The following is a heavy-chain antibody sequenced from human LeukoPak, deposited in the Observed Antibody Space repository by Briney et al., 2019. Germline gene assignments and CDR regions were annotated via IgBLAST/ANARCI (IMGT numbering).Heavy chain of an antibody. Sequence: ASVKVSCKVSGYTLTELSMHWVRQAPGKGLEWMGGFDPEDGETIYAQKFQGRVTMTEDTSTDTAYMELSSLRSKDTAVYYCATGLRYFDWFHFDYWGQGTLVTVSS. D-gene: IGHD3-9*01. CDR3: ATGLRYFDWFHFDY. CDR1: GYTLTELS. V-gene: IGHV1-24*01. CDR2: FDPEDGET. J-gene: IGHJ4*02.